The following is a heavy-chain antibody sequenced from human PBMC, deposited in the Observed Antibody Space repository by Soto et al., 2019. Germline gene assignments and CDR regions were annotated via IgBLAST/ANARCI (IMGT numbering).Heavy chain of an antibody. D-gene: IGHD5-12*01. Sequence: GGSLRLSCAASGFTFSTYAMGWVRQAPGKGLEWVSVVSSGGGTHYADSVKGRFTISRDSASNSLFLQMTSLRAEDTAVYHCARARGNDWYSDYWGQGTLVTVSS. CDR3: ARARGNDWYSDY. CDR1: GFTFSTYA. J-gene: IGHJ4*02. CDR2: VSSGGGT. V-gene: IGHV3-23*01.